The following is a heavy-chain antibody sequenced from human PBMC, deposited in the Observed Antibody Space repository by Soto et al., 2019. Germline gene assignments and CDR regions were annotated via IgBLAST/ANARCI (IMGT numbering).Heavy chain of an antibody. CDR2: INHSGST. CDR3: ARGPTYYYGSGRELDY. CDR1: GGSFSGYY. J-gene: IGHJ4*02. V-gene: IGHV4-34*01. D-gene: IGHD3-10*01. Sequence: QVQLQQWGAGLLKPSETLSLTCAVYGGSFSGYYWGWIRQPPGKGLEWIGEINHSGSTNYNPSLKRRVTISVDTSKNQFSLKLSSVTAADTAVYYCARGPTYYYGSGRELDYWGQGTLVTVSS.